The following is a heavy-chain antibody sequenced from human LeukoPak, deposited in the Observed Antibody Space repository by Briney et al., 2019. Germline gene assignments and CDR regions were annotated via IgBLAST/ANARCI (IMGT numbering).Heavy chain of an antibody. CDR2: IIPIFGTA. Sequence: ASVKVSCKTSGYTFADYYMHWVRQAPGQGLEWMGGIIPIFGTANYAQKFQGRVTITADESTSTAYMELSSLRSEDTAVYYCASSVGYSSGPFDYWGQGTLVTVSS. CDR3: ASSVGYSSGPFDY. V-gene: IGHV1-69*13. J-gene: IGHJ4*02. D-gene: IGHD6-19*01. CDR1: GYTFADYY.